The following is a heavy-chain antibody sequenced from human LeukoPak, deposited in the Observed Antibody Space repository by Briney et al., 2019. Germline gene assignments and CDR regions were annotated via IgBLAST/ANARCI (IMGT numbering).Heavy chain of an antibody. CDR3: ARNNSVGDIAWWFDP. V-gene: IGHV1-46*01. Sequence: ASVKVSCKASGYTFTSYYMHWVRQAPGQGLEWMGIINPSGGSTSYAQKFQGRVTMTRDMSTSTVYMELRSLKSEDTAVYYCARNNSVGDIAWWFDPWGQGTLVTVSS. J-gene: IGHJ5*02. CDR1: GYTFTSYY. CDR2: INPSGGST. D-gene: IGHD3-10*01.